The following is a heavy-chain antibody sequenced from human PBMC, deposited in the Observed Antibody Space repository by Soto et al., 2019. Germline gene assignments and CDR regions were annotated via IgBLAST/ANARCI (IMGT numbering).Heavy chain of an antibody. CDR1: GGSIRSYS. CDR3: ARVFGDNSGWYYFDD. Sequence: SATLSLTCTASGGSIRSYSWSWIRQPAGKGLEWIGRISTSGNSNYNPSLKSRVTMSLDTSKNQFSLKLSSVTAADTAVYYCARVFGDNSGWYYFDDSGQGTMVTVSS. D-gene: IGHD6-19*01. CDR2: ISTSGNS. V-gene: IGHV4-4*07. J-gene: IGHJ4*01.